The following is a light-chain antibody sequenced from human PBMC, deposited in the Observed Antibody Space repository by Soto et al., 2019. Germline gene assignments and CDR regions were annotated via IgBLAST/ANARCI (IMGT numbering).Light chain of an antibody. Sequence: DIQMTQSPSSLSASVGDRVTITCRARQNITNYLNWYQQKTPRAPKLLIYSASSLKSGVPSRFSGSGSGTDFTLTISSLPPEDFATYYCQQSYSFPRTFGQGTKVDIK. CDR1: QNITNY. CDR2: SAS. V-gene: IGKV1-39*01. J-gene: IGKJ1*01. CDR3: QQSYSFPRT.